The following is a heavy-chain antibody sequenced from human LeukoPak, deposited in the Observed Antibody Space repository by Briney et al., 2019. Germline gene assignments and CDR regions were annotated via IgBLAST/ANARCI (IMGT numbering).Heavy chain of an antibody. J-gene: IGHJ3*02. V-gene: IGHV3-33*01. CDR2: IWNDGSHK. CDR1: GFAFSSYG. D-gene: IGHD5-12*01. Sequence: QPGRSLRLSCAASGFAFSSYGMHWVRQAPGRGLEWVAVIWNDGSHKYYADSVKGRFTISRDNSKNTLYLQMNSLRAEDTAVYYCARLSGYEKGYVFDIWGQGTMVTVSS. CDR3: ARLSGYEKGYVFDI.